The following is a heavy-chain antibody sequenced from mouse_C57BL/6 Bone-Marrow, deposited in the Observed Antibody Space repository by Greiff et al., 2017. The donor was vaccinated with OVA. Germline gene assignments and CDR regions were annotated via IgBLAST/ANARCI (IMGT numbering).Heavy chain of an antibody. CDR2: ISSGGDYI. D-gene: IGHD2-1*01. CDR1: GFTFSSYA. J-gene: IGHJ4*01. Sequence: EVKVVESGEGLVKPGGSLKLSCAASGFTFSSYAMSWVRQTPEKRLEWVAYISSGGDYIYYADTVKGRFTISRDNARNTLYLQMSSLKSEDTAMYYCTKIYYGNYGGDAMDYWGQGTSVTVSS. V-gene: IGHV5-9-1*02. CDR3: TKIYYGNYGGDAMDY.